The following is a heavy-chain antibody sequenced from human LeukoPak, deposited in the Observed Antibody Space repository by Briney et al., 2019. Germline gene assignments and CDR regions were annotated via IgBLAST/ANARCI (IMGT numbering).Heavy chain of an antibody. V-gene: IGHV4-59*01. CDR3: ARVYSSSWYIDY. Sequence: PSETLSLTCTVSGGSISSYYWSWIRQPPGKRLQWIGYIYYSGSTNYNPSLKSRVTISVDTSKNQFSLKLSSVTAADTAVYYYARVYSSSWYIDYWGQGTLVTVSS. CDR2: IYYSGST. CDR1: GGSISSYY. J-gene: IGHJ4*02. D-gene: IGHD6-13*01.